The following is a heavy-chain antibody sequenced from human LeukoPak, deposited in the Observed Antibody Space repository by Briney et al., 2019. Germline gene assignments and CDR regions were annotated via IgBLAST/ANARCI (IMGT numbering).Heavy chain of an antibody. D-gene: IGHD5-12*01. CDR2: ISGSGGTT. CDR1: GFTFSSYA. Sequence: AGGSLRLSCAASGFTFSSYAMSWVRQAPGKGLEWVSSISGSGGTTYYADSVEGRFTISRDNSKNTLYLQMNSLRAEDTAVYYCAKDRHVGGYSGYDPAIYYFDYWGQGTLVTVSS. V-gene: IGHV3-23*01. CDR3: AKDRHVGGYSGYDPAIYYFDY. J-gene: IGHJ4*02.